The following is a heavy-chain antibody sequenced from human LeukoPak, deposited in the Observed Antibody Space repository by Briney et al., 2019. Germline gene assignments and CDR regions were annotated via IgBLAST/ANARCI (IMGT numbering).Heavy chain of an antibody. CDR1: GFTFSSYA. Sequence: TGGSLRLSCAASGFTFSSYAMHWVRQAPGKGLEWVAVISYDGSNKYYADSVKGRFTISRDNSKNRLYLQMNSLRAEDTAVYYCARVTATYYGFWSGWGAFNIWGQGTMVTVSS. CDR2: ISYDGSNK. V-gene: IGHV3-30-3*01. D-gene: IGHD3-3*01. CDR3: ARVTATYYGFWSGWGAFNI. J-gene: IGHJ3*02.